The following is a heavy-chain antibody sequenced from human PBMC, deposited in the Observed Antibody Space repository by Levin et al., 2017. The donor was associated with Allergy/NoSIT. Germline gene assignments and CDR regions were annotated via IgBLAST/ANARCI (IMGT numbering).Heavy chain of an antibody. D-gene: IGHD5-18*01. Sequence: PGGSLRLSCAASGFTFSSYAMSWVRQAPGKGLEWVSAISGSGGTTYYADSVKGRFTISRDNSKNTLYLQMNSLRAEDTAVYYCVKEDVRYGYGDYWGQGNLVTVSS. J-gene: IGHJ4*02. V-gene: IGHV3-23*01. CDR2: ISGSGGTT. CDR1: GFTFSSYA. CDR3: VKEDVRYGYGDY.